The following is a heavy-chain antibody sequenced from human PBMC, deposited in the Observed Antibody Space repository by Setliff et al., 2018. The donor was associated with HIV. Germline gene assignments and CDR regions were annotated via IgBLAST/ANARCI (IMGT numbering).Heavy chain of an antibody. CDR2: INLNNGGT. J-gene: IGHJ4*02. Sequence: ASVKVSCKASGYTFTGYYMRWVRQAPGQGLEWMGWINLNNGGTNYAQKFQGRVTMTGDTSISTVYMELSSLRSDDTAVYYCAREKRSSTWLYSSGGTVDYWGLGTLVTVSS. D-gene: IGHD6-25*01. CDR1: GYTFTGYY. V-gene: IGHV1-2*02. CDR3: AREKRSSTWLYSSGGTVDY.